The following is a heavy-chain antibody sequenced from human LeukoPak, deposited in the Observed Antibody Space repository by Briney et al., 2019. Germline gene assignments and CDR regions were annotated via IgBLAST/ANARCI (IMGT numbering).Heavy chain of an antibody. CDR2: INHSGST. Sequence: SETLSLTCAVYGGSFSGYYWSWIRQPPGKGLEWIGEINHSGSTNYNPSLKSRVTISVDTSKNQFSLKLSPVTAADTAVYYCARVKLRLGYFDYWGQGTLVTVSS. J-gene: IGHJ4*02. V-gene: IGHV4-34*01. D-gene: IGHD3-16*01. CDR3: ARVKLRLGYFDY. CDR1: GGSFSGYY.